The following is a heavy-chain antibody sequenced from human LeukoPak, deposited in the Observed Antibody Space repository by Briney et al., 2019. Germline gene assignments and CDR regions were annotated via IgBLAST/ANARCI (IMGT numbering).Heavy chain of an antibody. CDR2: INHSGST. D-gene: IGHD3-3*01. CDR3: ARHHRGGAAIFGVVMS. J-gene: IGHJ4*02. Sequence: SETLSLTCAVYGGSFSGYYWSWIRQPPGKGLEWIGEINHSGSTNYNPSLKSRVTISVDTSKNQFSLKLSSVTAADTAVYYCARHHRGGAAIFGVVMSWGQGTLVTVSS. V-gene: IGHV4-34*01. CDR1: GGSFSGYY.